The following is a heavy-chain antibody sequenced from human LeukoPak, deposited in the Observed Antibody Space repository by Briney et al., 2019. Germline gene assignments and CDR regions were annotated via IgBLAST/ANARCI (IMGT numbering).Heavy chain of an antibody. CDR1: GGTFSSYA. CDR3: ARSLASITIFGVATQFDY. D-gene: IGHD3-3*01. CDR2: IIPTFGTA. V-gene: IGHV1-69*05. J-gene: IGHJ4*02. Sequence: SVKVSCKASGGTFSSYAISWVRQAPGQGLEWMGGIIPTFGTANYAQKFQGRVTITTDESTSTAYMELSSLRSEDTAVYYCARSLASITIFGVATQFDYWGQGTLVTVSS.